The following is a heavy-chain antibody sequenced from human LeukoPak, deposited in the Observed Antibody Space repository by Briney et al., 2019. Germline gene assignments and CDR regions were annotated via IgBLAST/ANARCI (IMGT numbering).Heavy chain of an antibody. CDR3: ARIPYSSSLTDAFDI. CDR2: ISSSSTYI. V-gene: IGHV3-21*01. Sequence: GGSLRLSCAASGFSFRSYSMNWVRQAPGKGLEWVSFISSSSTYIYYADSMKGRFTIFRDNAKNSLFLQMNSLRGEDTAVYYCARIPYSSSLTDAFDIWGQGTMVTVYS. D-gene: IGHD6-6*01. CDR1: GFSFRSYS. J-gene: IGHJ3*02.